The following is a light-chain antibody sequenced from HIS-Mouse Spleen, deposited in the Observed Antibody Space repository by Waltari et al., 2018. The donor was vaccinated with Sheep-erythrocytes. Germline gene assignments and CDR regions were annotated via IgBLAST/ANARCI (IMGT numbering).Light chain of an antibody. V-gene: IGLV2-11*01. Sequence: QSALTQPRSVSGSPGQSVTISCTGTSSDVGGYNYVSWYQQHPGKAPKLMIYDVSKRPSGVPGRVSGSKAGNAASLTISGLQAEDEADYYCCSYAGSYNHVFATGPKVTVL. CDR3: CSYAGSYNHV. CDR2: DVS. J-gene: IGLJ1*01. CDR1: SSDVGGYNY.